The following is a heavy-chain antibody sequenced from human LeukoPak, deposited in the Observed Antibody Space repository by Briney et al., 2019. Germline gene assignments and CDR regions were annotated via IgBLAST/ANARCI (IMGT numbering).Heavy chain of an antibody. CDR2: VYPGDSEI. D-gene: IGHD1-26*01. J-gene: IGHJ4*02. CDR1: GYRFTSYW. Sequence: GVSLKISCKAFGYRFTSYWIGWVRQRPGKGLEWMGIVYPGDSEIRYNPSFQGQVTISADRSLTTAHLQWSSLKASDTAMYYCARPPSESYHYFDYWGQGTLVTVS. V-gene: IGHV5-51*01. CDR3: ARPPSESYHYFDY.